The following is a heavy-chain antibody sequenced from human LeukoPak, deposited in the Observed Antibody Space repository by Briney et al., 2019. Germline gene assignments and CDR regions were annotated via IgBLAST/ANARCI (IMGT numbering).Heavy chain of an antibody. CDR3: ARKCKGALDF. CDR2: INGDGTTP. V-gene: IGHV3-74*01. Sequence: GGSLRLSCTASGFTFTSNWLHWVRQAPGKGLMWVSRINGDGTTPRDADSVKGRFTTSRDNAKNTLFLQMNSLRAEDTAVYFCARKCKGALDFWGQGTLVTVSS. CDR1: GFTFTSNW. D-gene: IGHD2-8*01. J-gene: IGHJ4*02.